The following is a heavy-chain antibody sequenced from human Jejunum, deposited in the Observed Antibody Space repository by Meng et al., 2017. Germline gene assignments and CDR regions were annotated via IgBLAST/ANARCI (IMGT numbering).Heavy chain of an antibody. V-gene: IGHV2-5*02. D-gene: IGHD5-12*01. Sequence: LTLVLLTQTLTLPRTLSGFSLNTYGVYVGWIRQPPGKALEWLALIYWDDDKRYSPSLKSRLTITKDTSKSQVVLTMTNMDPEDTATYYCVRPQRHSGFDACFDYWGQGSLVTVSS. J-gene: IGHJ4*02. CDR1: GFSLNTYGVY. CDR2: IYWDDDK. CDR3: VRPQRHSGFDACFDY.